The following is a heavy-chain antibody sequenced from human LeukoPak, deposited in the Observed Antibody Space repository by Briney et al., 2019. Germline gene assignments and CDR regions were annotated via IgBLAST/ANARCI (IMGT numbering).Heavy chain of an antibody. J-gene: IGHJ4*02. CDR1: GGSISGYY. Sequence: SSETLSLTCTVSGGSISGYYWSWVRQPAGKGLEWIGEINHSGSTNYNSSLKSRVTISVDTSKNQFSLKVNSVTAADTAVYYCARGSEYDSSACEYWGQGTLVTVSS. CDR2: INHSGST. CDR3: ARGSEYDSSACEY. V-gene: IGHV4-34*01. D-gene: IGHD3-22*01.